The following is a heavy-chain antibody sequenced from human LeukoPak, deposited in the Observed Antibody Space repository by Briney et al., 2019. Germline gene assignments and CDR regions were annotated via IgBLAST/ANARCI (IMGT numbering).Heavy chain of an antibody. CDR3: AREKGGDSSGWYYY. Sequence: SQTLSLTCTVSGGSISSGDYYWSWIRQPPGKGLEWIGYIYYSGSTYYNPSLKSRVTISVDTSKNQFSLKPSSVTAADTAVYYCAREKGGDSSGWYYYWGQGTLVTVSS. D-gene: IGHD6-19*01. J-gene: IGHJ4*02. V-gene: IGHV4-30-4*01. CDR2: IYYSGST. CDR1: GGSISSGDYY.